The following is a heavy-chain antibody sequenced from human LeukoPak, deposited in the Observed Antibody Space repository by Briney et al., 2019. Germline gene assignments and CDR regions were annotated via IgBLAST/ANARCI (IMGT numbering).Heavy chain of an antibody. CDR2: IRSKAYGGTT. V-gene: IGHV3-49*03. Sequence: SLRLSCTGSGFTLGDYAMSWFRQAPGKGLEWVGFIRSKAYGGTTEYAASVKGRFTISRDDSKSIAYLQMNSLKTEDTAVYYCTRSYYDSSGYFNYWGQGTLVTVSS. CDR3: TRSYYDSSGYFNY. D-gene: IGHD3-22*01. J-gene: IGHJ4*02. CDR1: GFTLGDYA.